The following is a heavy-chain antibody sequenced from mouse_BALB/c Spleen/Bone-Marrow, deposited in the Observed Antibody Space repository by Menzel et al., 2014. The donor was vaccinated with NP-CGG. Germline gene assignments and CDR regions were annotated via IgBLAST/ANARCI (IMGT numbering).Heavy chain of an antibody. D-gene: IGHD2-4*01. CDR2: ISGGGSYT. CDR1: GFTFSNYG. J-gene: IGHJ3*01. V-gene: IGHV5-9-2*01. Sequence: EVMLVESGGGLVKSGGSLKLSCAASGFTFSNYGMSWVRQTPEKRLEWVATISGGGSYTFYSDSVKGRFTISRDNAKNNLFLQLSSPRSEDTALYYCARHAYYDQTEVSFVYWGQGTLVTVSA. CDR3: ARHAYYDQTEVSFVY.